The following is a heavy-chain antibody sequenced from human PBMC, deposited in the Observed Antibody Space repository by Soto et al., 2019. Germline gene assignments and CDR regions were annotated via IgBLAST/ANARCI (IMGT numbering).Heavy chain of an antibody. Sequence: QVQLVQSGAEVRKPGSSVKVSCKAFGGSINNYALTWVRQAPGQGLEWMGGIIPIYGTANYAQKFRGRVTLTADEDTSTAYMELSSLRYEDTAVYYCARGSVSDYGDFGGLYDSWGQGTLVTVSS. CDR3: ARGSVSDYGDFGGLYDS. D-gene: IGHD4-17*01. CDR1: GGSINNYA. J-gene: IGHJ4*02. V-gene: IGHV1-69*01. CDR2: IIPIYGTA.